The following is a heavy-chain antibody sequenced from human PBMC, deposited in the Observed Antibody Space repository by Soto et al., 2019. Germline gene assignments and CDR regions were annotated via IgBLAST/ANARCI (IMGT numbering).Heavy chain of an antibody. D-gene: IGHD6-13*01. CDR2: ISGSGGST. V-gene: IGHV3-23*01. CDR1: GFTFSSYA. J-gene: IGHJ3*02. CDR3: AKDLPRYSSSWTDAFDI. Sequence: GGSLRLSCAASGFTFSSYAMSWVHQAPGKGLEWVSAISGSGGSTYYADSVKGRFTISRDNSKNTLYLQMNSLRAEDTAVYYCAKDLPRYSSSWTDAFDIWGQGTMVTVSS.